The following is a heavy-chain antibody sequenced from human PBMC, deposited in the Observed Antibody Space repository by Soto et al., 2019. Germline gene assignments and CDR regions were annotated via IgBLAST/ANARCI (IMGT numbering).Heavy chain of an antibody. D-gene: IGHD6-19*01. Sequence: QLQLQESGPGLVKPSETLSLTCTVSGGSISSSSYYWGWIRQPPGKGLEWIGSIYYSGSTYYNPSLKSRVTISVDTSKNQFSLKLSSVTAADTAVYYCARRKAVAGGFYFDYWGQGTLVTVSS. CDR2: IYYSGST. J-gene: IGHJ4*02. CDR1: GGSISSSSYY. V-gene: IGHV4-39*01. CDR3: ARRKAVAGGFYFDY.